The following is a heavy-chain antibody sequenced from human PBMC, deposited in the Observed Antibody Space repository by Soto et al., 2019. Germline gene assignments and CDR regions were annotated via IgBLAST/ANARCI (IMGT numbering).Heavy chain of an antibody. CDR1: GFTFSSYA. D-gene: IGHD3-3*01. V-gene: IGHV3-23*01. J-gene: IGHJ6*03. Sequence: VQLLESGGGLVQPGGSLRLSCAASGFTFSSYAMSWVRQAPGKGLEWVSAISGSGGSTYYADSVKGRFTISRDNSKNTLYLQMNSLRAEDTAVYDCAKHVQIFYYYYYMDVWGKGTTVTVSS. CDR3: AKHVQIFYYYYYMDV. CDR2: ISGSGGST.